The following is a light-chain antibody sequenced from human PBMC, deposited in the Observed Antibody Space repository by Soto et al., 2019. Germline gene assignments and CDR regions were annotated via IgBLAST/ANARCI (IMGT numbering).Light chain of an antibody. CDR3: CSYAGSSIPYV. CDR1: SSDVGNYNL. Sequence: QSALTQPASVSGSPGQSITISRTGTSSDVGNYNLVSWYQQHPGKAPKLIIYEGSKRPSGVSDRFSGSKSGNTASLTISGLQDEDEAEYYWCSYAGSSIPYVFGTGTKLTVL. J-gene: IGLJ1*01. V-gene: IGLV2-23*01. CDR2: EGS.